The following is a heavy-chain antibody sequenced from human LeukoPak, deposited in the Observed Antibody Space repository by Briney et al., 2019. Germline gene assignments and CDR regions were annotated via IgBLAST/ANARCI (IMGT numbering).Heavy chain of an antibody. D-gene: IGHD2-2*01. CDR2: IYHSGST. Sequence: PSETLSLTCAVSGYSVSSNYYWGWIRQPPGKGLEWIGTIYHSGSTYYNPSLKSRLTISVDSSKNQFALTLSSVTAADTAVYYCARVSGNISWESLWYFDLWRRGTLITVSS. CDR3: ARVSGNISWESLWYFDL. V-gene: IGHV4-38-2*01. CDR1: GYSVSSNYY. J-gene: IGHJ2*01.